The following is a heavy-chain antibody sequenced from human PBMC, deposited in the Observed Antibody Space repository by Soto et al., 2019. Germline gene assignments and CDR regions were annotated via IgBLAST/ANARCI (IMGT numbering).Heavy chain of an antibody. V-gene: IGHV4-59*01. CDR1: GGSISSYY. Sequence: SETLSLTCTVSGGSISSYYWSWIRQPPGKGLEWIGYIYYSGSTNYNPSLKSRVTISVDTSKNQFSLKLSSVTAADTAVYYCARGIKDRYYDFWSGYYYLDYWGQGTLVTVSS. D-gene: IGHD3-3*01. CDR3: ARGIKDRYYDFWSGYYYLDY. J-gene: IGHJ4*02. CDR2: IYYSGST.